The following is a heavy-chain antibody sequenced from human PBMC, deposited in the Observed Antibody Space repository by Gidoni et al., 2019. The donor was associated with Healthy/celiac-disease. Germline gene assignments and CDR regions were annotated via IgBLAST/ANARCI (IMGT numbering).Heavy chain of an antibody. CDR3: ARGKGYGIVATYFDY. D-gene: IGHD5-12*01. V-gene: IGHV4-34*01. CDR2: INHSGST. Sequence: QVQLQQWGAGLLKPSETLSLTCAVYGGSFSGYYWSWIRQPPGKGLEWIGEINHSGSTNYNPSLKSRVTISVDTSKNQFSLKLSSVTAADTAVYYCARGKGYGIVATYFDYWGQGTLVTVSS. CDR1: GGSFSGYY. J-gene: IGHJ4*02.